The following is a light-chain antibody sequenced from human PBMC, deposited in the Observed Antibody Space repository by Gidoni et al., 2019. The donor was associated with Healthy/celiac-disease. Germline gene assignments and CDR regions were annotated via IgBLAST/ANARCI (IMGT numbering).Light chain of an antibody. CDR2: KSS. CDR1: QSISSW. Sequence: DIQMTQSPSTLSASVGDRVTITCRASQSISSWLAWYQQKPGKAPKLLIYKSSSLESGVPSWCSGSGSGTDSTLTISSLQPDDFATYYCQQYNSYWTFGQGTKVEIK. V-gene: IGKV1-5*03. J-gene: IGKJ1*01. CDR3: QQYNSYWT.